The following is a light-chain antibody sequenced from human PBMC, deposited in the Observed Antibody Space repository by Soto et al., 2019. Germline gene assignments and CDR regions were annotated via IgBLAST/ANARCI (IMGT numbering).Light chain of an antibody. Sequence: DVQMTPSPSSLSASVGDRVTITWRASQGIRHYLAWYQQKPGKVPKLLIYEASNLQSGVPSRFRGGGSGTEFTLTISSLQPEDVATYYCQNFDSAPQTFGQGTKVDIK. CDR2: EAS. V-gene: IGKV1-27*01. CDR1: QGIRHY. J-gene: IGKJ1*01. CDR3: QNFDSAPQT.